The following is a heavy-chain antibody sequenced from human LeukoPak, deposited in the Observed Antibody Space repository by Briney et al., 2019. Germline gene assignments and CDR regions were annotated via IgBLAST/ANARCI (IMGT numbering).Heavy chain of an antibody. CDR2: ISWNSGSI. CDR1: GFTFDDYA. Sequence: GRSLRLSCAASGFTFDDYAMHWVRQAPGKGLEWVSGISWNSGSIGYADSVKDRFTISRDNSKNTLYLQMNSLGAEDTAVYYCAKAMIDMYYFDYWGQGTLVTVSS. J-gene: IGHJ4*02. CDR3: AKAMIDMYYFDY. D-gene: IGHD3-22*01. V-gene: IGHV3-9*01.